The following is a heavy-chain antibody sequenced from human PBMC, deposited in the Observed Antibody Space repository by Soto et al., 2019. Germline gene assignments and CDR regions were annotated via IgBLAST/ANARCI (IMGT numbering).Heavy chain of an antibody. CDR3: AREGYCSDTHCVEF. Sequence: PGGSLRLSCAASGFTFSIYSMNWVRQAPGKGLEWVSYISSVSSPIYYGDSVKGRFTIARDNAKNSLFLQMNDLRDEDTAVYYCAREGYCSDTHCVEFWGQGTLVTVSS. D-gene: IGHD2-15*01. CDR1: GFTFSIYS. V-gene: IGHV3-48*02. CDR2: ISSVSSPI. J-gene: IGHJ4*02.